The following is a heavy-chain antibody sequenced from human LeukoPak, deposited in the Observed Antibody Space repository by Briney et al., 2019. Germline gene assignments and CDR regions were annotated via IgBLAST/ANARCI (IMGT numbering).Heavy chain of an antibody. Sequence: PGGSLRLSCAASGFTFSSYAMHWVRQAPGKGLEWVAVISYDGSNKYYADSVKGRFTISRDNAKNSLYLQMNSLRAEDTAVYYCARSTPSHTSNFWGQGTLVTVSS. CDR2: ISYDGSNK. V-gene: IGHV3-30-3*01. CDR3: ARSTPSHTSNF. CDR1: GFTFSSYA. J-gene: IGHJ4*02.